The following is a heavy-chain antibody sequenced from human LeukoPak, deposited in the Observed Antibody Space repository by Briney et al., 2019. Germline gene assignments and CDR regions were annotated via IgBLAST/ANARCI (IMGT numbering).Heavy chain of an antibody. CDR3: ARSLGAVAGKPHFDY. J-gene: IGHJ4*02. CDR1: GFTFSSYA. CDR2: ISYDGSNK. V-gene: IGHV3-30*04. D-gene: IGHD6-19*01. Sequence: PGGSLRLSCAASGFTFSSYAMHWVRQAPGKGLEWVAVISYDGSNKYYADSVKGRFTISRDNSKNTLYLQMNSLRAEDTAMYYCARSLGAVAGKPHFDYWGQGTLVTVSS.